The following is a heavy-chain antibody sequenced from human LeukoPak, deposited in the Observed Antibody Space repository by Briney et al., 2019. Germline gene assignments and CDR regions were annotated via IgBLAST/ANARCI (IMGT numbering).Heavy chain of an antibody. CDR3: ARQGGELRSYYYYGMGV. V-gene: IGHV4-59*08. D-gene: IGHD1-26*01. CDR1: GGSISSYY. Sequence: SETLSLTCTVSGGSISSYYWSWIRQPPGKGLEWIGYIYYSGSTNYNPSLKSRVTISVDTSKNQFSLKLSSVTAADTAVYYCARQGGELRSYYYYGMGVWGQGTTVTVSS. J-gene: IGHJ6*02. CDR2: IYYSGST.